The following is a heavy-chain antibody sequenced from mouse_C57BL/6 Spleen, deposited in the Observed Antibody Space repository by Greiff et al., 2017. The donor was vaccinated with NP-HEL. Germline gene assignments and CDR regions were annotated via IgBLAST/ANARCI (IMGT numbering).Heavy chain of an antibody. V-gene: IGHV10-1*01. Sequence: EVQLVESGGGLVQPKGSLKLSCAASGFCFNTYAMNWVRQAPGKGLEWVARIRSKSNNYATYYADSVKDRFTISRDDSESMLYLQMNNLKTEDTAMYYCVRHGRPAWAMDYWGKGTSVTVSS. CDR3: VRHGRPAWAMDY. D-gene: IGHD2-12*01. CDR2: IRSKSNNYAT. J-gene: IGHJ4*01. CDR1: GFCFNTYA.